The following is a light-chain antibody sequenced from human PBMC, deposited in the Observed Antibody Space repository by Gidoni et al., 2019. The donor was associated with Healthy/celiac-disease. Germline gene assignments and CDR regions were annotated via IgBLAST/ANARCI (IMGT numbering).Light chain of an antibody. Sequence: IRLTPSPSSLSASTGDRVTITCRASQGISSYLAWYQKKPGKAPKLLIYAASTLQSGVPSRFSGSGSGTDFTLTISCLQSEDFATYYCQQYYSYPRTFGQGTKVEIK. CDR3: QQYYSYPRT. CDR2: AAS. CDR1: QGISSY. J-gene: IGKJ1*01. V-gene: IGKV1-8*01.